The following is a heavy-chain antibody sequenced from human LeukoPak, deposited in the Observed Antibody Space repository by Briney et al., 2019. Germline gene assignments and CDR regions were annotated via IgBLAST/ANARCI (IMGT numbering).Heavy chain of an antibody. CDR2: IKQDGSEK. D-gene: IGHD3-3*01. Sequence: GGSLRLSCAASGFTFSSYRMSWVRQAPGKGLEWVANIKQDGSEKYYVDSVKGRFTISRDNAKNSLYLQMNSLRAEDTAVYYCAATDYDFWSGLKFDPWGQGTLVTVSS. J-gene: IGHJ5*02. V-gene: IGHV3-7*01. CDR3: AATDYDFWSGLKFDP. CDR1: GFTFSSYR.